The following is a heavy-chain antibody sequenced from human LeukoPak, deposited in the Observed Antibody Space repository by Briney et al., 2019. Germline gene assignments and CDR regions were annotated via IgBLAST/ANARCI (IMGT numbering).Heavy chain of an antibody. V-gene: IGHV4-59*08. CDR2: IYGSGST. CDR3: ARNVGWYSHDS. J-gene: IGHJ4*02. Sequence: SETLSLTCTVSGDSLSSHYWSWIRQPPGKGLEWIGYIYGSGSTHYDPSLRSRVTISEDTSKNQFSLKLTSVTAADTAVYYCARNVGWYSHDSWGQGTLVTVPS. D-gene: IGHD6-19*01. CDR1: GDSLSSHY.